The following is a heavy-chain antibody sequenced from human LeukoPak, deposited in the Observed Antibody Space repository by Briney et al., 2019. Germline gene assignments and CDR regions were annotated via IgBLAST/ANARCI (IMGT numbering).Heavy chain of an antibody. CDR2: ISASGGST. J-gene: IGHJ4*02. CDR1: GFTFSSYA. V-gene: IGHV3-23*01. D-gene: IGHD2-15*01. CDR3: AKSSSDPVYYFDY. Sequence: PGGSLRLSCAASGFTFSSYAMTWVRQAPGQGLEWVSAISASGGSTYYADSVKGRFTISRDNSKNTLYLQMNSLRAEDTAVYYCAKSSSDPVYYFDYWGQGTLVTVSS.